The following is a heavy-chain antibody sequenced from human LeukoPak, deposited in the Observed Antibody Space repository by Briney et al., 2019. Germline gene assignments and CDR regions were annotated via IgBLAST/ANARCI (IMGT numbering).Heavy chain of an antibody. CDR2: IYHSGST. D-gene: IGHD3-22*01. Sequence: SETLSLTCTVSGGSISSSSYSWSWIRQPPGKGLEWIGYIYHSGSTYYNPSLKSRVTISVDRSKNQFSLKLSSVTAADTAVYYCARSPYDSSGYYSDYWGQGTLVTVSS. V-gene: IGHV4-30-2*01. CDR1: GGSISSSSYS. CDR3: ARSPYDSSGYYSDY. J-gene: IGHJ4*02.